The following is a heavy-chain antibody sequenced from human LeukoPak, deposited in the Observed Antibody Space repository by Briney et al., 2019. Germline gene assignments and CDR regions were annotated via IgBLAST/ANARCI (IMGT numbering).Heavy chain of an antibody. CDR2: INPNSGGT. Sequence: ASVKVSCKASEYTFTGYYMHWVRQAPGQGLEWMGRINPNSGGTNYAQKFQGRVTMTRDTSISTAYMELSRLRSDDTAVYYCARDSYGSGSYYNAPSFGYWGQGTLVTVSS. J-gene: IGHJ4*02. D-gene: IGHD3-10*01. CDR1: EYTFTGYY. V-gene: IGHV1-2*06. CDR3: ARDSYGSGSYYNAPSFGY.